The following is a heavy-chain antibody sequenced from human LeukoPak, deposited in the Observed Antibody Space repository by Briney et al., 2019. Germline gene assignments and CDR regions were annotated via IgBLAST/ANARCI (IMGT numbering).Heavy chain of an antibody. CDR1: GFTFTSSA. V-gene: IGHV1-58*02. Sequence: TSVKVSCKASGFTFTSSAMQWVRQARGQRLEWIGWIVVGSGNANYARKFQERVTITRDMSTSTAYMELSSLRSEDTAVYYCAAVWGSSGWYYFDYWGQGTLVTVSS. CDR2: IVVGSGNA. J-gene: IGHJ4*02. D-gene: IGHD6-19*01. CDR3: AAVWGSSGWYYFDY.